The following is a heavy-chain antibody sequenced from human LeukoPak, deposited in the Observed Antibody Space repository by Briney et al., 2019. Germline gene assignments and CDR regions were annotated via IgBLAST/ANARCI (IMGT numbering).Heavy chain of an antibody. CDR3: AKDLGAGGGSVFDY. J-gene: IGHJ4*02. CDR2: ISGSGDNT. CDR1: GFTFSSYA. V-gene: IGHV3-23*01. D-gene: IGHD3-10*01. Sequence: GGSLRLSCAASGFTFSSYAMSWVRQAPGKGLEWVSAISGSGDNTYYADSVKGRFTISRDNSKTTLYLQMKSLRAEETAVYYCAKDLGAGGGSVFDYWGQGTLVTVSS.